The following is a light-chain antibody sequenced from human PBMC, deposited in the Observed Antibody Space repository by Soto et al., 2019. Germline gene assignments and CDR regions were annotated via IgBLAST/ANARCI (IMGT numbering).Light chain of an antibody. V-gene: IGLV2-14*01. J-gene: IGLJ1*01. CDR2: EVS. CDR1: SSDVGGYNY. Sequence: QSVLTQPASVSGSPGQPITISCTGTSSDVGGYNYVSWYQQHPGKAPKLMIYEVSNRPSGVSNRFSGSKSGNTASLTISGLQAEDEADYYCSSYTSSSIDYVFGTGTQLTVL. CDR3: SSYTSSSIDYV.